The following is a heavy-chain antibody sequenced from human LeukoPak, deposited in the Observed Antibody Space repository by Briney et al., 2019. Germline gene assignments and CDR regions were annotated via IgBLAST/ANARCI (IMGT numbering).Heavy chain of an antibody. Sequence: GGSLRLSCATSGFTFSRYAMTWVRQAPGKGLEWVSIISDSGGSPCYADSVKGRFTISRDNSKNTLYLQMNSLRAEDTAIYYCASSGSYYFPFDYWGQGTLVTVSS. V-gene: IGHV3-23*01. CDR1: GFTFSRYA. J-gene: IGHJ4*02. D-gene: IGHD3-10*01. CDR3: ASSGSYYFPFDY. CDR2: ISDSGGSP.